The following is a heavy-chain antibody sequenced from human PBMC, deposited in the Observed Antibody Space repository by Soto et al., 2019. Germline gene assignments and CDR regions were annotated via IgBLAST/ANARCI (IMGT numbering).Heavy chain of an antibody. D-gene: IGHD1-26*01. CDR3: AREGIVGATYYYYGMDV. Sequence: SVKVSCKASGGTFSSYAISWVRQAPGQGLEWMGGIIPIFGTANYAQKFQGRVTITADESTSTAYMELSSLRSEDTAVYYCAREGIVGATYYYYGMDVWGQGTTVTVSS. CDR2: IIPIFGTA. J-gene: IGHJ6*02. V-gene: IGHV1-69*13. CDR1: GGTFSSYA.